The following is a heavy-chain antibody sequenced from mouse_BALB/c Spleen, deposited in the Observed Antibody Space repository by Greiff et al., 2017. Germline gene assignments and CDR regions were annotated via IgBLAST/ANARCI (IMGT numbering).Heavy chain of an antibody. CDR1: GYTFTSYT. J-gene: IGHJ3*01. CDR2: INPSSGYT. Sequence: VKLQESAAELARPGASVTMSCKASGYTFTSYTMHWVKQRPGQGLEWIGYINPSSGYTEYNQKFKDKTTLNADKYSRTAYMQLSSLTSEDSAVYDCVPTGTGFAYWGQGTLVTVSA. CDR3: VPTGTGFAY. D-gene: IGHD4-1*02. V-gene: IGHV1-4*02.